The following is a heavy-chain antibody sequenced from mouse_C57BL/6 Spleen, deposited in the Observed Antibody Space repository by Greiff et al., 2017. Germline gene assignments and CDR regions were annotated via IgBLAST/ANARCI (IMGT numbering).Heavy chain of an antibody. V-gene: IGHV14-2*01. Sequence: EVQLQQSGAELVKPGASVKLSCTASGFNITDYYMHWVKQRTEQGLEWIGRIDPEDGDTNYAPKFQGKATMTADTSSNTAYLQLSSLTSEDTAVYYCARCGGSSDWDYWGQGTTVTVSS. CDR3: ARCGGSSDWDY. CDR2: IDPEDGDT. D-gene: IGHD1-1*01. J-gene: IGHJ4*01. CDR1: GFNITDYY.